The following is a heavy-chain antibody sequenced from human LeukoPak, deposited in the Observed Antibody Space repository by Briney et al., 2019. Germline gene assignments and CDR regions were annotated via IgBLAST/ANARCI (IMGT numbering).Heavy chain of an antibody. J-gene: IGHJ4*02. D-gene: IGHD1-26*01. Sequence: GASVKVSCKASGGTFSSYAISWVRQAPGQGLEWMGRIIPILGIANYAQKFQGRVTITADKSTSTAYMELSSLRSGDTAVYYCASGVGATAEFDYWGQGTLVTVSS. CDR2: IIPILGIA. V-gene: IGHV1-69*04. CDR1: GGTFSSYA. CDR3: ASGVGATAEFDY.